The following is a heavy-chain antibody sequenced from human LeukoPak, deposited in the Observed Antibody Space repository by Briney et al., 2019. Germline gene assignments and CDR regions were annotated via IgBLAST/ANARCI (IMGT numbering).Heavy chain of an antibody. J-gene: IGHJ4*02. Sequence: ASLKVSCKASGYTFTRNGISWLRQAPGQGLAWMGWISPYNGNTNYAQELQGRVTMTTDTPTSTAYMELRSLRSDDTAVYYCARDKVEMATIFDYWGQGALVTVSS. CDR2: ISPYNGNT. CDR1: GYTFTRNG. CDR3: ARDKVEMATIFDY. V-gene: IGHV1-18*01. D-gene: IGHD5-24*01.